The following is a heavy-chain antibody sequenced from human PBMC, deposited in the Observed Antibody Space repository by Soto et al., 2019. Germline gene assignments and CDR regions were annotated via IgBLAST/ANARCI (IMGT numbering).Heavy chain of an antibody. J-gene: IGHJ4*02. CDR3: ARESEDLTSNFDY. CDR1: RFTFTRYS. Sequence: GGSLRLSCAASRFTFTRYSMNWVRQAPGKGLEWVSSISSTTNYIYYGDSMKGRFTISRDNAKNSLYLEMNSLRAEDTAVYYCARESEDLTSNFDYWGQGTLVTVSS. CDR2: ISSTTNYI. V-gene: IGHV3-21*06.